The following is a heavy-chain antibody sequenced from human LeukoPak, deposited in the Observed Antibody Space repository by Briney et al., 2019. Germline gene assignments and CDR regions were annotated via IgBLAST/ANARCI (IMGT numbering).Heavy chain of an antibody. D-gene: IGHD3-10*02. CDR2: IHGSGNT. CDR1: GFVVSSNY. Sequence: GGSLRLSCAASGFVVSSNYMTWVRQAPGKGLEWVSVIHGSGNTYYADSVKGRFTISRDNSKNTVYLQMNSLRAEDTAIYYCARGGVLGSENYSIYSYWGQGTLVTVSS. CDR3: ARGGVLGSENYSIYSY. V-gene: IGHV3-53*01. J-gene: IGHJ4*02.